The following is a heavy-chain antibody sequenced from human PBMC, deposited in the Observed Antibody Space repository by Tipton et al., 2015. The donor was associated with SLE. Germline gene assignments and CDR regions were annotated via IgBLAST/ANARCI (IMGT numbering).Heavy chain of an antibody. J-gene: IGHJ6*03. CDR3: ARGGHKANFYYMDV. CDR2: IYYSGST. CDR1: GDSISRYY. V-gene: IGHV4-59*01. Sequence: TLSLTCTVSGDSISRYYWSWIRQPPGKGLEWIGYIYYSGSTNYNPSLKSRITISLDTSKNQFSLKLNSVTAADTAVYYCARGGHKANFYYMDVWGKGTTVTVSS. D-gene: IGHD5-12*01.